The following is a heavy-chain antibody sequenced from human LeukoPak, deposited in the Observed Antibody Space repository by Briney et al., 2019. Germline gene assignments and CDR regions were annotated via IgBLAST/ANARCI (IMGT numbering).Heavy chain of an antibody. CDR1: GGSFSGYY. Sequence: SETLSLTCAVYGGSFSGYYWSWIRQPPGKGLEWIGEINHSGSTNYNPSLKSRVTISVDTSKNQFSLKLSSVTAADTAVYYCARPSVSSGSYREYYFDYWGQGTLVTVSS. CDR3: ARPSVSSGSYREYYFDY. V-gene: IGHV4-34*01. J-gene: IGHJ4*02. CDR2: INHSGST. D-gene: IGHD3-10*01.